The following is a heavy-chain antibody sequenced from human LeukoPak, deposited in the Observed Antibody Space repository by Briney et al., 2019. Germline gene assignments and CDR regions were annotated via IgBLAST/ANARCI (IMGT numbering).Heavy chain of an antibody. Sequence: PSETLSLTCTVSGGSISSSSYYWGWIRQPPGKGLEWIGSIYYSGSTYYNPSLKSRVTISVDTSKNQFSLKLSSVTAADTAVYYCARNGYSYGHQNLDYWGQGTLVTVSS. V-gene: IGHV4-39*01. CDR2: IYYSGST. D-gene: IGHD5-18*01. CDR3: ARNGYSYGHQNLDY. CDR1: GGSISSSSYY. J-gene: IGHJ4*02.